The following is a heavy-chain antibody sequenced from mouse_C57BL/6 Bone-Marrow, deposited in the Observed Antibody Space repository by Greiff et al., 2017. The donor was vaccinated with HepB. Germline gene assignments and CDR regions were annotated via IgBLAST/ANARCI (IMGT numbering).Heavy chain of an antibody. V-gene: IGHV1-26*01. CDR1: GYTFTDYY. J-gene: IGHJ4*01. CDR3: ASSYAMDY. Sequence: VQLQQSGPELVKPGASVKISCKASGYTFTDYYMNWVKQSHGKSLEWIGDINPNNGGTSYNQKFKGKATLTVDKSSSTAYMELRSLTSEDSAVYYCASSYAMDYWGQGTSVTVSS. CDR2: INPNNGGT.